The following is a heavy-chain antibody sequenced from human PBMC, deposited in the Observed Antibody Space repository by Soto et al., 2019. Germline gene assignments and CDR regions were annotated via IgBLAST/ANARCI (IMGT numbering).Heavy chain of an antibody. Sequence: EVQLVESGGGLVQPGGSLRLSCAASGFTFRNYDMHWVRQGTGKGLEWVSGISAAGDPDYADSVEGRFTITRKNAQNSFFLQMNSLRVGDTAVYYFARTERDFYGLDVWGEGTTFIVSS. CDR1: GFTFRNYD. CDR3: ARTERDFYGLDV. J-gene: IGHJ6*04. V-gene: IGHV3-13*05. CDR2: ISAAGDP.